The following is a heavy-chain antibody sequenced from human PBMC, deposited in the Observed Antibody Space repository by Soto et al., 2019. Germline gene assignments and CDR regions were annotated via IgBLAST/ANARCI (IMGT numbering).Heavy chain of an antibody. J-gene: IGHJ6*02. V-gene: IGHV3-11*06. Sequence: QVQLVESGGGLVKPGGSLRLSCAASGFTFSDYYMSWIRQAPGKGLEWVSYISSSSSYTNYADSVKGRFTISRDNAKNSLYLQMNSLRAEDTAVYYCARDSHCSGGSCYHYGMDVWGQGTTVTVSS. CDR2: ISSSSSYT. CDR1: GFTFSDYY. D-gene: IGHD2-15*01. CDR3: ARDSHCSGGSCYHYGMDV.